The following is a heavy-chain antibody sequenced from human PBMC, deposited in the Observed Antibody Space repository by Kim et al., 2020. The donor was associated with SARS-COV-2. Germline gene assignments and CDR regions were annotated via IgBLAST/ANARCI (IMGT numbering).Heavy chain of an antibody. J-gene: IGHJ6*02. D-gene: IGHD3-10*01. Sequence: GGSLRLSCAASGFTVSINYMTWVRQAPGKGLDWVSIIYGGGSTYYADSVKGRFTISRDNSKNTLYLQMNSLRVDDTAVYYCATSRGYNYYGIDVWGQGTTVTVSS. CDR2: IYGGGST. CDR1: GFTVSINY. V-gene: IGHV3-53*01. CDR3: ATSRGYNYYGIDV.